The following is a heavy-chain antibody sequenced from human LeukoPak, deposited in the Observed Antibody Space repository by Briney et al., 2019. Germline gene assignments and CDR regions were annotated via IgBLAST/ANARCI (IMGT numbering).Heavy chain of an antibody. CDR1: GGSISSYY. CDR2: IYYSGST. J-gene: IGHJ4*02. V-gene: IGHV4-59*01. D-gene: IGHD3-16*02. Sequence: SETLSLTCTVSGGSISSYYWSWLRQPPGKGLEWIGYIYYSGSTNYNPSLTSRVTISVDTSKNQFSLKLSSVTAADTAVYYCARVPYYDYVWGSYRYKRAPNFDYWGQGTLVTVSP. CDR3: ARVPYYDYVWGSYRYKRAPNFDY.